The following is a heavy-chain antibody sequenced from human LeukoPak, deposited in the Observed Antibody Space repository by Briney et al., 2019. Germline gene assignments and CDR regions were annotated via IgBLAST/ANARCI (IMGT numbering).Heavy chain of an antibody. CDR2: ISGSGGST. V-gene: IGHV3-23*01. Sequence: GGSLRLSCAASGFTFSSYAMSWVRQAPGKGLEWVSAISGSGGSTYYADSVKGRFTISRDTSKNTVYLQLNRLRAEDTAVYYCAKDSISGFTYGGSFDHWGQGTLVTVSS. CDR3: AKDSISGFTYGGSFDH. J-gene: IGHJ4*02. D-gene: IGHD5-18*01. CDR1: GFTFSSYA.